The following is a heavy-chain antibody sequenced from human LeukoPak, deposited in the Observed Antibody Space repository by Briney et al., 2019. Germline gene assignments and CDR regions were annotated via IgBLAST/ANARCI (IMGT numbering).Heavy chain of an antibody. D-gene: IGHD1-14*01. CDR2: IYYSGST. CDR3: ARIRAESYYYYMDV. V-gene: IGHV4-39*07. Sequence: SETLSLTCTVSGGSISSSSYYWGWIRQPPGKGLEWIGSIYYSGSTCYNPSLKSRVTISVDTSKNQFSLKLSSVTAADTAVYYCARIRAESYYYYMDVWGKGTTVTVSS. J-gene: IGHJ6*03. CDR1: GGSISSSSYY.